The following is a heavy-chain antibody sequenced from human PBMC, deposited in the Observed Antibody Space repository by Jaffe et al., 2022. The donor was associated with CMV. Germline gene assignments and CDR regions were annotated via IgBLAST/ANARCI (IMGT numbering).Heavy chain of an antibody. Sequence: EVQLLQSGGGLEQPGGSLRLSCAASGFTFSSYALSWVRQAPGKGLEWVSAISETGGSTYYADSVKGRFTISRDNSKNTLFLQVNSLRADDTAVYYCAKDRWQGWLAFDYWGQGTPVTVSS. V-gene: IGHV3-23*01. J-gene: IGHJ4*02. CDR2: ISETGGST. CDR1: GFTFSSYA. CDR3: AKDRWQGWLAFDY. D-gene: IGHD2-15*01.